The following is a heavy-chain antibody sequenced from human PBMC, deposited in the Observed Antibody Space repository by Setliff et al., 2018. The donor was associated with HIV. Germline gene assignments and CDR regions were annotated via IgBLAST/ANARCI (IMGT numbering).Heavy chain of an antibody. CDR3: ARVSGFYYGSGTLGFDP. CDR2: IIPIFGTA. Sequence: SVKVSCKASGGTFSSYAISWVRQALGQGLEWMGGIIPIFGTANYAQKFQGSVTITTAESTSTAYMELSSLRSEDTAVYYCARVSGFYYGSGTLGFDPWGQGTLVSVSS. J-gene: IGHJ5*02. V-gene: IGHV1-69*05. CDR1: GGTFSSYA. D-gene: IGHD3-10*01.